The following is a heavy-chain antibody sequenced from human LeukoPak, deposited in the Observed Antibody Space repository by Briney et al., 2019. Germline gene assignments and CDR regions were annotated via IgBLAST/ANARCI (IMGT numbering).Heavy chain of an antibody. J-gene: IGHJ4*02. CDR3: ARQRRDSSSWYVIDY. D-gene: IGHD6-13*01. Sequence: SETLSLTCTVAGGSISNYYWHWIRQPAGRGLEWIGRISSSGATNYNPSLKSRVTMSVDTSKSQFSLKLTSVTAADTAVYYCARQRRDSSSWYVIDYWGQGTLVTVSS. V-gene: IGHV4-4*07. CDR1: GGSISNYY. CDR2: ISSSGAT.